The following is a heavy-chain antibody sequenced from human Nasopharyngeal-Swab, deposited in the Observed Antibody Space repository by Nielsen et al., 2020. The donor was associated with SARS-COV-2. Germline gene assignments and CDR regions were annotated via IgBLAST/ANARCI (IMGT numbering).Heavy chain of an antibody. CDR3: ARDSSGWHY. V-gene: IGHV4-59*01. CDR1: GGSITSYY. Sequence: SEPLSLTCTVSGGSITSYYWSWVRQPPGKGLEWIGNFFYSGTPNYNPSLKSRVTIPVDAPRNQFSLRLNSVTSADTAMYYCARDSSGWHYWGQGTLVTVSS. D-gene: IGHD6-19*01. CDR2: FFYSGTP. J-gene: IGHJ4*02.